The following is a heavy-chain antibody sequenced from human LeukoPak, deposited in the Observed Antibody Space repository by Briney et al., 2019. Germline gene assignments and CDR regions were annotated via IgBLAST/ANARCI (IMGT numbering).Heavy chain of an antibody. CDR2: IYYSGST. D-gene: IGHD3-22*01. CDR3: ARDGDSSGYYYGGSGAFDI. CDR1: GGSIRSGGYS. J-gene: IGHJ3*02. V-gene: IGHV4-30-4*07. Sequence: SQTLSLTCAVSGGSIRSGGYSWSWLPQPPGKGLEWIGYIYYSGSTYYNPSLKSRVTISVDTSENQFSLKLSSVTAADTAVYYCARDGDSSGYYYGGSGAFDIWGQGTMVTVSS.